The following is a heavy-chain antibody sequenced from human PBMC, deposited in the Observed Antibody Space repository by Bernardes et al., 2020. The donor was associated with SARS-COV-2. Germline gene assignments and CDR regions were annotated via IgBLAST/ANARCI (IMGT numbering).Heavy chain of an antibody. Sequence: SCKASGYTFTGYYMHWIRQPPGKGLEWIGYIYYSGSTNYNPSLKSRVTISVDTSKNQFSLKLSSVTAADTAVYYCARQDIGAIFGVVITPAGMDVWGQGTTVTVSS. CDR2: IYYSGST. CDR3: ARQDIGAIFGVVITPAGMDV. J-gene: IGHJ6*02. V-gene: IGHV4-59*08. CDR1: GYTFTGYY. D-gene: IGHD3-3*01.